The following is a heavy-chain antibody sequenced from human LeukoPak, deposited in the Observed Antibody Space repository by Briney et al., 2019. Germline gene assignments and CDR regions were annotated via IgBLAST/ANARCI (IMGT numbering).Heavy chain of an antibody. Sequence: ASVKVSCKASGYTFTSYGISWVRQAPGQGLEWMGWISAYNGNTNYAQKLQGRVTMTTDTSTSTAYMELRSLRSDDTAVYYCARVRDQVYYYYMDVWGKGTTVTVSS. CDR1: GYTFTSYG. D-gene: IGHD5-24*01. CDR2: ISAYNGNT. CDR3: ARVRDQVYYYYMDV. V-gene: IGHV1-18*01. J-gene: IGHJ6*03.